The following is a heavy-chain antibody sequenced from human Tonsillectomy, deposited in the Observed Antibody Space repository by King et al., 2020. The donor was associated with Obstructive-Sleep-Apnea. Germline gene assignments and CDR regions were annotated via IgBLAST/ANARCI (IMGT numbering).Heavy chain of an antibody. J-gene: IGHJ4*02. CDR2: IYYSGST. Sequence: LQLQESGPGLVKPSETLSLTCTVSGGSISTIDYYWGWIRQPPGKGLEWIGNIYYSGSTYYNPSLKSRVTISVDTSKNQLSLKLSSVTAADTALFYCASTRADSRGYLEGFDHWGQGTLVTVSS. D-gene: IGHD3-22*01. CDR3: ASTRADSRGYLEGFDH. CDR1: GGSISTIDYY. V-gene: IGHV4-39*07.